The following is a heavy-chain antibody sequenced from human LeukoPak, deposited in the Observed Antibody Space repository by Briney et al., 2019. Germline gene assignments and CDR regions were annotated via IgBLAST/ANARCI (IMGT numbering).Heavy chain of an antibody. CDR2: IRDDGSNE. J-gene: IGHJ6*03. CDR1: GFSFSGYG. V-gene: IGHV3-30*02. Sequence: GGSLRLSCAASGFSFSGYGMHWVRQAPGKGLEWVAFIRDDGSNEYYADSVKGRFTISRDKSKNTLSLQMNGLRVEDTAVYYCAKVMTPGRISFYSYYMYVWGKGTTVSVS. D-gene: IGHD2-15*01. CDR3: AKVMTPGRISFYSYYMYV.